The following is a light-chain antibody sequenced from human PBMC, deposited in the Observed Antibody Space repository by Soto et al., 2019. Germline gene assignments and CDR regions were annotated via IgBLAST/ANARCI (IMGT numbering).Light chain of an antibody. Sequence: EIVLTQSPGTLSLSPGERATLSCRASQSVSSSYLAWYQQKPGQAPRLLIYGASNRATGIPDKFSGSGSWTDFTLTISGLEPEDFAVYYCQQYSRSPPGEFTFGPGTKVDIK. CDR2: GAS. CDR3: QQYSRSPPGEFT. V-gene: IGKV3-20*01. CDR1: QSVSSSY. J-gene: IGKJ3*01.